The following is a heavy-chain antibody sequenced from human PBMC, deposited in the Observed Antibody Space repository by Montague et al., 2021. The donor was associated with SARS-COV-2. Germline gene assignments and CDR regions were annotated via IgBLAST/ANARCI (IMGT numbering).Heavy chain of an antibody. V-gene: IGHV4-34*01. Sequence: SETLSLICAVYGGSFSGYYWTWIRQSPRKGLEWIGEINHSGSTNYNPSLRSRVSTSIDMSNYQFSLQLTSLTSADTAVYYCARGQRGFPFWGQGKLVTVSS. J-gene: IGHJ4*02. CDR1: GGSFSGYY. D-gene: IGHD5-12*01. CDR3: ARGQRGFPF. CDR2: INHSGST.